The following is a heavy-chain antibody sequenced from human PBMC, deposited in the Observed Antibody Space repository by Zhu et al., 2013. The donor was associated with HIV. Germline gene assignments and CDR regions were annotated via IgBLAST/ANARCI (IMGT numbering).Heavy chain of an antibody. D-gene: IGHD3-3*01. CDR1: GGTFSKDA. J-gene: IGHJ4*02. CDR2: IAPMFGAP. CDR3: VRLNKHFLSSPE. Sequence: QVQLMQSGAEVKKPGSSVKVSCTASGGTFSKDAFYWVRQAPGQGLEWLGGIAPMFGAPKFAQKFQGRVAITADASTSTAYMELSSLRSDDTGVYYCVRLNKHFLSSPEWGQGTLVTVSS. V-gene: IGHV1-69*01.